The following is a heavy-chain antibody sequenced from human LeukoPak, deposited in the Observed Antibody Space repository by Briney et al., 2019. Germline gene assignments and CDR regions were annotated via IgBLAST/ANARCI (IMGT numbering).Heavy chain of an antibody. J-gene: IGHJ5*02. CDR3: ARRLTQYDCFDP. CDR1: GDSVSSNSVT. V-gene: IGHV6-1*01. D-gene: IGHD2-2*01. CDR2: TYYRSTWYN. Sequence: SQTLPLTCAISGDSVSSNSVTWNWIRQSPSRGLEWLGRTYYRSTWYNNYAVSVRGRITVNPDTSKNQFSLHLNSVTPEDTAVYYCARRLTQYDCFDPWGQGILVTVSS.